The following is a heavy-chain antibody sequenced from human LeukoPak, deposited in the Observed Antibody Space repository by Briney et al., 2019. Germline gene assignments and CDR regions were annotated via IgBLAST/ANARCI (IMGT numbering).Heavy chain of an antibody. CDR1: GYTFTNYY. CDR3: ARECGGDCFGYFDL. Sequence: ASVKVSCKASGYTFTNYYIHWMRQAPGQGLEWMGIINPNGGSTTYAQKFQGRVTMTRDTSTSTVYMELSSLRSEDTAVYYCARECGGDCFGYFDLWGRGTLVTVSS. J-gene: IGHJ2*01. D-gene: IGHD2-21*02. V-gene: IGHV1-46*01. CDR2: INPNGGST.